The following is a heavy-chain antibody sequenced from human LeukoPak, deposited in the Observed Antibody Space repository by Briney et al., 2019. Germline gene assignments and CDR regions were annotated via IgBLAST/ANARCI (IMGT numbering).Heavy chain of an antibody. CDR1: GIRFSALW. V-gene: IGHV3-7*01. Sequence: GGSLRLSCVASGIRFSALWMNWVRQAPGKGLELVASINEDGSEKYYVDSVKGRFTISRDNPKESLYLQLNSLRVDDTAVYFCARDSDAYDYWGQGTLVTVSS. D-gene: IGHD2-2*01. J-gene: IGHJ4*02. CDR3: ARDSDAYDY. CDR2: INEDGSEK.